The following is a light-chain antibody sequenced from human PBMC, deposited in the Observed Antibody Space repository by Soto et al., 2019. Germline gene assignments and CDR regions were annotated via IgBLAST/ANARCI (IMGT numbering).Light chain of an antibody. J-gene: IGLJ3*02. CDR2: DVS. Sequence: QSALTQPASVSGSPGQSITISCTGTINDVGADKYVSWYQQHPGKVPQLMIYDVSIRPSGVSNRFSGSKSGNTASLTISGLQAEDEADYYCSSFTTSSTGVFGGGTKLTVL. CDR3: SSFTTSSTGV. CDR1: INDVGADKY. V-gene: IGLV2-14*03.